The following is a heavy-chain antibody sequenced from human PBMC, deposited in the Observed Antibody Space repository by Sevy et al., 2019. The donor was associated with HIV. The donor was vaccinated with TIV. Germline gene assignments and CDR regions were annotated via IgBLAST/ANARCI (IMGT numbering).Heavy chain of an antibody. Sequence: SETLSLTCSVSGGSISNYYWTWIRQPAGKGLEWIGRIYGSGSTNSNPSLRSRVTMSVDTSKNQFSLNLISVTAADTAVYYCARGFSSGGSSYYFDNWGQGALAPSPQ. CDR2: IYGSGST. CDR1: GGSISNYY. J-gene: IGHJ4*02. D-gene: IGHD2-15*01. V-gene: IGHV4-4*07. CDR3: ARGFSSGGSSYYFDN.